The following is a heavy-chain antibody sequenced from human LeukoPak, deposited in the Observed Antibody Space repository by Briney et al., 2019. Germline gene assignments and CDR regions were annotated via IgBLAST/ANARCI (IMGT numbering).Heavy chain of an antibody. Sequence: SETLSLTCAVYGGSFSGYYWGWIRQPPGKGLEWIGEINHSGSTNYNPSLKSRVTTSVDTSKNQFSLKLSSVTAADTAVYYCARVYKIAAMARGVIYYFDYWGQGTLVTVSS. V-gene: IGHV4-34*01. CDR3: ARVYKIAAMARGVIYYFDY. D-gene: IGHD3-10*01. CDR2: INHSGST. J-gene: IGHJ4*02. CDR1: GGSFSGYY.